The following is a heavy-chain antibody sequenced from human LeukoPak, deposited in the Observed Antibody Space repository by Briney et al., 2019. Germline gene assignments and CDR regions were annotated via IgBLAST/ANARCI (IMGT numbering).Heavy chain of an antibody. V-gene: IGHV3-66*01. J-gene: IGHJ1*01. Sequence: GGSLRLSCAASTFTVSRNYMSWVRQAPGKGLEWVSVIYSGGSAYYADSVKGRFTISRDSSKNTVYLQINSLRAEDTGVYYCAREADSSSFIFQHWGQGTLVTVSS. CDR3: AREADSSSFIFQH. CDR2: IYSGGSA. D-gene: IGHD6-6*01. CDR1: TFTVSRNY.